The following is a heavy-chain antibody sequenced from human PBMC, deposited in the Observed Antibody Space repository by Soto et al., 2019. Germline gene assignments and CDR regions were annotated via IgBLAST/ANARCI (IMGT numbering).Heavy chain of an antibody. V-gene: IGHV4-34*01. CDR3: ARVERGTATTVVDAFDI. D-gene: IGHD1-1*01. CDR2: MSHSGGT. J-gene: IGHJ3*02. CDR1: GGSVNSGNYY. Sequence: QVQLQQWGAGLLKPSETLSLTCAVYGGSVNSGNYYWIWIRQPPGKGLEWIGEMSHSGGTHFNPSLKSLVTISVDTSNNHFSLKMSSVTAADTALYYCARVERGTATTVVDAFDIWGPGTLVTVSS.